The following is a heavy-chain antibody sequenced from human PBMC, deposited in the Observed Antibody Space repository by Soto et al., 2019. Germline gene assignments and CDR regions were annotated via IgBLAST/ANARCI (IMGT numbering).Heavy chain of an antibody. J-gene: IGHJ4*02. D-gene: IGHD6-13*01. CDR1: GFTFNTYA. V-gene: IGHV3-23*01. Sequence: GGSLRLSCAASGFTFNTYAMNWVRQAPGKELEWVSAISADGAGTYYADSVKGRFTISRDNSKNTLSLQMNSLRAEDTAIFYCERISSSSCTDYWGQGTLVTVSS. CDR2: ISADGAGT. CDR3: ERISSSSCTDY.